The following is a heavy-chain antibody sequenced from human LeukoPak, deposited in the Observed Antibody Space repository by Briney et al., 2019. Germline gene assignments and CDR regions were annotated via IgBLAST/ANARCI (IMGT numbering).Heavy chain of an antibody. J-gene: IGHJ4*02. CDR3: AKDQRVGAPYYFDY. CDR1: GFTFSSYA. D-gene: IGHD1-26*01. Sequence: GGSRRLSCAASGFTFSSYAMSWVRQAPGKGLEWVSAISGSGGTTYYSDSVKGRFTVSRDNSKNTLYLQMNSLRAEDTAVYYCAKDQRVGAPYYFDYWGQGTLVTVSS. V-gene: IGHV3-23*01. CDR2: ISGSGGTT.